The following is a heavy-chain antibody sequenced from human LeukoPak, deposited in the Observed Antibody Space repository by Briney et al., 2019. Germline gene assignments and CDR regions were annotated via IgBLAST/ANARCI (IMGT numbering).Heavy chain of an antibody. J-gene: IGHJ4*02. CDR3: ARVPKVTYYGSGSYYNS. CDR1: GGTFSSYA. V-gene: IGHV1-69*06. CDR2: IIPIFGTA. Sequence: ASVKVSCKASGGTFSSYAISWVRQAPGQGLEWMGGIIPIFGTANYAQKFQGRVTITADKSTSTAYMELSSLRSEDTAVYYCARVPKVTYYGSGSYYNSWGQGTLVTVS. D-gene: IGHD3-10*01.